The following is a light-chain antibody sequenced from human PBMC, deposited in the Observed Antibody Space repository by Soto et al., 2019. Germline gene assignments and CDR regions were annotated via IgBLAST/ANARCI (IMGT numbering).Light chain of an antibody. J-gene: IGKJ1*01. CDR1: QSILSG. V-gene: IGKV1-5*03. Sequence: DIQMNQYPSSLSASVVDRVTIACLASQSILSGLAWYQQKPGKAPKLLIYKAYSLESGVPSRFSGSGSGTEFTLTISSLQTDDSSTYYCQQYASFCWTCAQGTKV. CDR3: QQYASFCWT. CDR2: KAY.